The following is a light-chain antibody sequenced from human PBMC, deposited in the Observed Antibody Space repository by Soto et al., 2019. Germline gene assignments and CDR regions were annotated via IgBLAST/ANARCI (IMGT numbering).Light chain of an antibody. CDR3: QQYNNWPRT. CDR2: GAS. J-gene: IGKJ1*01. V-gene: IGKV3-15*01. CDR1: QSVSSD. Sequence: EIVMTQSPATLSLSPGERATLSCRASQSVSSDLVWYQQKPGQAPRLLIYGASTRATGVPARFSGSGSGTEFTLIISSLQSEDFAVYYCQQYNNWPRTFGQGTKVEIK.